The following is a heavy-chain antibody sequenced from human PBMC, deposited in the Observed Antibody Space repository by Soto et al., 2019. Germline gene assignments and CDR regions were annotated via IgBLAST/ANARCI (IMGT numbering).Heavy chain of an antibody. J-gene: IGHJ4*02. D-gene: IGHD6-13*01. CDR1: GFTFSNYA. CDR2: ISGSGGST. V-gene: IGHV3-23*01. Sequence: EVQLLESGGGLVQPGGSLRLSCAASGFTFSNYAVTWVRQAPGKGLEWVSTISGSGGSTYYADSVKGRFIISRDNSKNTLYMQMTSLRAEDTAVYYCAKDEGSSWYEIDYWGQGALVTVSS. CDR3: AKDEGSSWYEIDY.